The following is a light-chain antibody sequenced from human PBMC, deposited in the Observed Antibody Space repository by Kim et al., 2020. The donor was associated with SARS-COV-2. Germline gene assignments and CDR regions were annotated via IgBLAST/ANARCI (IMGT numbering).Light chain of an antibody. CDR1: SSYIGNNY. V-gene: IGLV1-51*01. CDR2: DNN. Sequence: PGQKVTISCSGSSSYIGNNYVSWYQQLPGTAPKLLIYDNNKRPSGIPDRFSGSKSGTSATLGITGLQTGDEADYYCGTWDSSLSAVFGGGTKLTVL. J-gene: IGLJ3*02. CDR3: GTWDSSLSAV.